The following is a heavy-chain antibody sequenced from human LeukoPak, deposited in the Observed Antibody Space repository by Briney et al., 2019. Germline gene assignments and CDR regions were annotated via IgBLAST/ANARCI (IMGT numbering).Heavy chain of an antibody. CDR3: AREFSSKLEWLAYVTGDDAFHV. Sequence: GASVKVSCKAFGYSFTGYHLHWVRQAPSQGLEWMGWVNPKTGGTNYARKFQGRVTMTRDTSINTVNMELSRLTSDDTAVYYCAREFSSKLEWLAYVTGDDAFHVWGQGTMITVS. V-gene: IGHV1-2*02. CDR1: GYSFTGYH. D-gene: IGHD3-3*01. CDR2: VNPKTGGT. J-gene: IGHJ3*01.